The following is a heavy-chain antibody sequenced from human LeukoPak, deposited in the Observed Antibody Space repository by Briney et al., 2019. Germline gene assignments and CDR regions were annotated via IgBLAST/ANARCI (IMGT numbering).Heavy chain of an antibody. CDR2: INPNSGGT. D-gene: IGHD1-1*01. CDR3: ARDHGTTFSDY. Sequence: GASVKVSCKASGYTFTGYYMHWVRQAPGQGLEWMGRINPNSGGTNYAQKFQGRVTITADKSTSTAYMELSSLRSEDTAVYYCARDHGTTFSDYWGQGTLVTVSS. V-gene: IGHV1-2*06. J-gene: IGHJ4*02. CDR1: GYTFTGYY.